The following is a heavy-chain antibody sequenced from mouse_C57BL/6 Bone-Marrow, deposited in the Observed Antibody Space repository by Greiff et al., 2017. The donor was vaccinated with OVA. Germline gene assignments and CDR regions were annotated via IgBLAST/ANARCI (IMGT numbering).Heavy chain of an antibody. J-gene: IGHJ2*01. CDR1: GYSFTDYN. CDR3: TRSYSNYGDFDY. Sequence: QVQLQQSGPELVKPGASVKISCKASGYSFTDYNMSWVKQTPVHGLEWIGAIDPETGGTAYNQKFKGKAILTADKSSSTAYMELRSLTSEDSAVYYGTRSYSNYGDFDYWGQGTTLTVSS. D-gene: IGHD2-5*01. V-gene: IGHV1-15*01. CDR2: IDPETGGT.